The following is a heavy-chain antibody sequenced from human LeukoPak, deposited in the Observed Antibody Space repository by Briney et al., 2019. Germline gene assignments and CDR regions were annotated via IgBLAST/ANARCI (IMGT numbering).Heavy chain of an antibody. CDR2: TYYRSKWFN. CDR1: GDSVSSNIAA. CDR3: ARSKGHLDS. Sequence: SQTLSLTCAISGDSVSSNIAAWNWIRQSPSRGLEWLGRTYYRSKWFNDYAASVRSRITIKPDTPNNQFTLQLNSVTPEDTAMYFCARSKGHLDSWGQGTLVTVSS. J-gene: IGHJ4*02. V-gene: IGHV6-1*01.